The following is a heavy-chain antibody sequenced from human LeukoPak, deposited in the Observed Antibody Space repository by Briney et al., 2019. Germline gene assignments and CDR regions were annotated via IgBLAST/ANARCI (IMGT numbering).Heavy chain of an antibody. D-gene: IGHD3-22*01. V-gene: IGHV3-30*02. Sequence: WVRQAPGKGLEWVAFIRYDGSNKYYADSVKGRFTISRDNSKNTLYLQMNSLRAEDTAVYYCAKGSSGYYIQYFQHWGQGTLVTVSS. CDR3: AKGSSGYYIQYFQH. CDR2: IRYDGSNK. J-gene: IGHJ1*01.